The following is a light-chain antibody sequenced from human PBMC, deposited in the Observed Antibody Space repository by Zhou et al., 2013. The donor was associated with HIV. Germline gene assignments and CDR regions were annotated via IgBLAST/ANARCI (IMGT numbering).Light chain of an antibody. CDR1: QTLSGY. CDR3: QQSYSTLWT. J-gene: IGKJ1*01. Sequence: DIWMTQSPSSLSASLGARVTITCRSSQTLSGYLNWYQVKPGKAPNLLIYGASNLQSWVPLRFSGSESGTNFTLTISDLHPEDLATYYCQQSYSTLWTFGQGTKVEIK. V-gene: IGKV1-39*01. CDR2: GAS.